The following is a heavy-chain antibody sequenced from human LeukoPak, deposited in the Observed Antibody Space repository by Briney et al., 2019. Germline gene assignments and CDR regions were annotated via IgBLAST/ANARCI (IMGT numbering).Heavy chain of an antibody. CDR2: IIPIFGTA. CDR3: AREESEYCCGGSCYASDY. V-gene: IGHV1-69*13. Sequence: SVTVSFTASGGTFTSYAISWVRQAPGQGLEWMGGIIPIFGTANYAQKFQGRVTITADESTSTAYMELSSLRSEDTAVYYCAREESEYCCGGSCYASDYWGQGTLVTVSS. J-gene: IGHJ4*02. CDR1: GGTFTSYA. D-gene: IGHD2-15*01.